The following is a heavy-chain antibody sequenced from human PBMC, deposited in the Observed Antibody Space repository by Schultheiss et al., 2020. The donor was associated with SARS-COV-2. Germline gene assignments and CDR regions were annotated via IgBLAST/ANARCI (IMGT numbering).Heavy chain of an antibody. J-gene: IGHJ6*02. D-gene: IGHD1-26*01. V-gene: IGHV4-59*01. CDR1: GDSISSYY. Sequence: SQTLSLTCTVSGDSISSYYWSWVRQPPGKGLEWIGYVYFSGSTNYNPSLKSRVTISVDTSKNQFSLKLSSVTAADTAVYYCARAGLIVGADYYYYGMDVWGQGTTVTVSS. CDR2: VYFSGST. CDR3: ARAGLIVGADYYYYGMDV.